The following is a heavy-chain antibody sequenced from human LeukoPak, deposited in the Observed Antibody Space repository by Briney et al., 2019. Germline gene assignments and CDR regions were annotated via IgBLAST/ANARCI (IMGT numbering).Heavy chain of an antibody. Sequence: SETLSLTCTVSGGSISSGGYYWSWLRQHPGKGLEWIGYIYYSGSTYYNPSLKSRVTISVDTSKNQFSLKLSSVTAADTAVYYCARVPTYYYGSGSYSNDAFDIWGQGTMVTVSS. CDR1: GGSISSGGYY. CDR2: IYYSGST. J-gene: IGHJ3*02. CDR3: ARVPTYYYGSGSYSNDAFDI. V-gene: IGHV4-31*03. D-gene: IGHD3-10*01.